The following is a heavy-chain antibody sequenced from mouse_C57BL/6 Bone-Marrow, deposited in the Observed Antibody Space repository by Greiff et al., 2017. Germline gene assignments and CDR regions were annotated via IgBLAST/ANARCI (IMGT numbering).Heavy chain of an antibody. D-gene: IGHD1-1*01. V-gene: IGHV1-9*01. J-gene: IGHJ1*03. CDR1: GYTFTGYW. CDR2: ILPGSGST. Sequence: QVQLKESGAELMKPGASVKLSCKATGYTFTGYWMEWVKQRPGHGLEWIGEILPGSGSTNCNEKFKGKATFTADTSSNTAYMQLSSLTTEDTAIYYCAREYYGSSYPHWYFDVWGTGTTVTVSS. CDR3: AREYYGSSYPHWYFDV.